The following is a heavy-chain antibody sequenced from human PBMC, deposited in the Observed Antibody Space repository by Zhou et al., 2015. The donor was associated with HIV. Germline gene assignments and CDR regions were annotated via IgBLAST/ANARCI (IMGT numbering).Heavy chain of an antibody. CDR3: ARDSDFWKGYYVLDY. J-gene: IGHJ4*02. Sequence: QVQLVQSGPDVKKPGASVKISCKASGYTFTSYYIHWVRQAPGQGLEWVGLINPEADTKTYAPKFQGRITMTRDTSTSTVFMELGSLRSDDTAVYYCARDSDFWKGYYVLDYWGQGTLVAVS. V-gene: IGHV1-46*01. D-gene: IGHD3/OR15-3a*01. CDR1: GYTFTSYY. CDR2: INPEADTK.